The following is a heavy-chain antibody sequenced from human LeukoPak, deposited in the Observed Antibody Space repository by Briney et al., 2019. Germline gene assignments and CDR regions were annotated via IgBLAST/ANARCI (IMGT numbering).Heavy chain of an antibody. D-gene: IGHD3-10*01. V-gene: IGHV4-59*01. Sequence: SETLSLTCTVSGGSISRYYWSWIRQPPGKGLEWIGYIYYSGSTNYNPSLKSRVTISVDTSKNQFSLKLSSVTAADTAVYYCARDTRRTRGAWAGFDPWGQGTLVTVSS. J-gene: IGHJ5*02. CDR1: GGSISRYY. CDR2: IYYSGST. CDR3: ARDTRRTRGAWAGFDP.